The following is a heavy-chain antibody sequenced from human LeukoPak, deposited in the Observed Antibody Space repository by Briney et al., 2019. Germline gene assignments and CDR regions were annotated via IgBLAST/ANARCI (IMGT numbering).Heavy chain of an antibody. J-gene: IGHJ6*02. CDR2: IYYSGST. CDR1: GGSISSYY. D-gene: IGHD5-18*01. CDR3: ARDLWDTATYYYYGMDV. Sequence: SSETLSLTCTVSGGSISSYYWSWIRQPPGKGLEWLGYIYYSGSTNYNPSLKSRVTISVDTSKNQFSLKLSSVTAADTAVYYCARDLWDTATYYYYGMDVWGQGTTVTVSS. V-gene: IGHV4-59*01.